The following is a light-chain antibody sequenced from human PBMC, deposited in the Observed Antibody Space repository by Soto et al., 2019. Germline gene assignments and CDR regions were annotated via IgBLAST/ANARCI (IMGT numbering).Light chain of an antibody. J-gene: IGKJ2*01. CDR1: QGITND. CDR3: LQHDSFPPT. V-gene: IGKV1-17*01. CDR2: VAS. Sequence: DVQMTQSPSSLSASVGDRVTITCRASQGITNDLGWYQQKPGKAPKRLIYVASSLQSGVPTRFSGSGAGTEFTLTISSLQPEDFATYYGLQHDSFPPTFGQGTKLEIK.